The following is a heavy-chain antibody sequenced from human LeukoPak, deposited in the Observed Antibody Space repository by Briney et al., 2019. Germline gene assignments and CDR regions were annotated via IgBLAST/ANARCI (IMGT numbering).Heavy chain of an antibody. D-gene: IGHD2-15*01. CDR1: GGSFSSYY. V-gene: IGHV4-59*01. Sequence: PSETLSLTCTVSGGSFSSYYWTWIRQPPGKGLEWIGYIYYSGSTNYNPSLKSRVTISVDTSKNQFSLKLSSVTAADTAVYYCARVSYCSGGSCYFGYYGMDVWGQGTTVTVSS. CDR3: ARVSYCSGGSCYFGYYGMDV. CDR2: IYYSGST. J-gene: IGHJ6*02.